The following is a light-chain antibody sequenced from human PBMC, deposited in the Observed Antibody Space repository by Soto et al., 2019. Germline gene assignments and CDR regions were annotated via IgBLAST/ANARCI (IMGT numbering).Light chain of an antibody. CDR2: DVN. V-gene: IGLV2-14*01. Sequence: QSALTQPASVSGSPGQSITISCTGTSSDVGAYNYVSWYQQHPGKAPKLMIYDVNIRPSGVSNRFSGSKSGNTASLTIFGLQAEDEADYYCTSWTTSTTMKFGGGTKVTVL. J-gene: IGLJ2*01. CDR3: TSWTTSTTMK. CDR1: SSDVGAYNY.